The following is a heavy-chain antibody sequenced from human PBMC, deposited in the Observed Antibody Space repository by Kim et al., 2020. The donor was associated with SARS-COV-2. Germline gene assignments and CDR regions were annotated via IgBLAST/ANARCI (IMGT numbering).Heavy chain of an antibody. D-gene: IGHD2-2*01. V-gene: IGHV4-39*01. CDR3: ASTMKASSTRVTS. Sequence: SETLSLTCTVSGGSISSSSYYWGWIRQPPGKGLEWIGSIYYSGSTYYNPSLKSRVTISVDTSKNQFSLKLSSVTAADTAVYYCASTMKASSTRVTSWGQGTLVTVSS. CDR1: GGSISSSSYY. CDR2: IYYSGST. J-gene: IGHJ4*02.